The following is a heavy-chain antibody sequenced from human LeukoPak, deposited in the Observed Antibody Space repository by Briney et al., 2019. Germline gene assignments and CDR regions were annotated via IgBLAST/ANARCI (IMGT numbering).Heavy chain of an antibody. CDR2: ISGSGGST. V-gene: IGHV3-23*01. CDR3: AKDRGSWYGDYYYGMDV. D-gene: IGHD6-13*01. Sequence: GGSLRLSCVASGFTFGSYAMSWVRQAPGKGLEWVSAISGSGGSTYYADSVKGRFTISRDNSKNTLYLQMNSLRAEDTAVYYCAKDRGSWYGDYYYGMDVWGQGTTVTVSS. CDR1: GFTFGSYA. J-gene: IGHJ6*02.